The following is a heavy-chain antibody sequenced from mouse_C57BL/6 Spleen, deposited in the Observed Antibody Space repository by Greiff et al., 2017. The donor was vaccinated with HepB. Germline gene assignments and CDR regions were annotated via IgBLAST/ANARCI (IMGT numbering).Heavy chain of an antibody. CDR1: GYTFTSYW. D-gene: IGHD2-2*01. Sequence: QVQLQQPGTELVKPGASVKLSCKASGYTFTSYWMHWVKQMPGQGLEWIGNINPSNGGTNYNEKFKSKATLTVDKSSSTAYMQLSSLTSEDSAVDYCARGGCYGYDGYAMDYWGQGTSVTVSS. CDR2: INPSNGGT. V-gene: IGHV1-53*01. CDR3: ARGGCYGYDGYAMDY. J-gene: IGHJ4*01.